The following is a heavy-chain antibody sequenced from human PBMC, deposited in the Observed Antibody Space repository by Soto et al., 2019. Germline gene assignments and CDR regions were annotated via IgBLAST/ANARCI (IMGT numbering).Heavy chain of an antibody. CDR1: GYTFTSYD. Sequence: ASLKVSSKSSGYTFTSYDINWVRQSTGQGLEWMGWMNPNSGNTGYAQNFQGRVTMTRNTSISTAYMELSSLRSEDTAVYYCARVKSYDILTGYSTWFDPWGQGTLVTVSS. CDR3: ARVKSYDILTGYSTWFDP. CDR2: MNPNSGNT. J-gene: IGHJ5*02. V-gene: IGHV1-8*01. D-gene: IGHD3-9*01.